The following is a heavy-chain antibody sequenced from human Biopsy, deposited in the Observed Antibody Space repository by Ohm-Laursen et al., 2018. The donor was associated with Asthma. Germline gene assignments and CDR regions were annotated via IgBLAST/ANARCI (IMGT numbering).Heavy chain of an antibody. Sequence: SDTLSLTWAVYGGSFSGYYWSWIRPPPPKPLEWIEEINHSGSTNYNPSLKSRVTISVDTSKNQFSLKLSSVTAADTAVYYCARAGQCSSTSCYNPGWFDPWGQGTLVTVSS. CDR1: GGSFSGYY. D-gene: IGHD2-2*01. CDR2: INHSGST. CDR3: ARAGQCSSTSCYNPGWFDP. J-gene: IGHJ5*02. V-gene: IGHV4-34*01.